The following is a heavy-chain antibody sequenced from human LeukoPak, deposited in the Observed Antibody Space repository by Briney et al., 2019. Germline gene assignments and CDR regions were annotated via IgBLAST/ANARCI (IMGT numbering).Heavy chain of an antibody. V-gene: IGHV3-11*04. CDR2: ISSSGSTI. J-gene: IGHJ5*02. CDR1: GFTFSDYY. Sequence: GGSLRLSCAASGFTFSDYYMSWIRQAPGKGLEWVSYISSSGSTIYYADSVKGRFTISRDNAKNSLYLQMNSLRAEDTAVYYCARGRDYDFWSGYSNRIGWFDPWGQGTLVTVSS. CDR3: ARGRDYDFWSGYSNRIGWFDP. D-gene: IGHD3-3*01.